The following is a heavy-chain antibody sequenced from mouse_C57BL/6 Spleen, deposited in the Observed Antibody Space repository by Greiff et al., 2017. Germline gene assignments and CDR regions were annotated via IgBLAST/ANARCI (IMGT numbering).Heavy chain of an antibody. D-gene: IGHD2-4*01. CDR2: IDPETGGT. V-gene: IGHV1-15*01. CDR1: GYTFTDYE. Sequence: VQLQQSGAELVRPGASVTLSCKASGYTFTDYEMHWVKQTPVHGLEWIGAIDPETGGTAYNQKFKGKAILTADKSYSTAYMELRSLTSEGSAVYYCTSLYYDYDGDFAYWGQGTLVTVSA. J-gene: IGHJ3*01. CDR3: TSLYYDYDGDFAY.